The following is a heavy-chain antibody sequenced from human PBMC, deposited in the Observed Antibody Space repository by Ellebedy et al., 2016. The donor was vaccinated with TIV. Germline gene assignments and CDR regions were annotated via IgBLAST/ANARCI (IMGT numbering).Heavy chain of an antibody. J-gene: IGHJ4*02. CDR3: AKLDSSGYYYGRFDY. Sequence: GESLKISCGASGFSFSNFAMTWVRQAPGKGLEWVSSISASDISTVYADSVRGRVTISRDNSRNTLYLQMDSLRADDTAVYYCAKLDSSGYYYGRFDYWGQGTLVTVSS. CDR2: ISASDIST. D-gene: IGHD3-22*01. V-gene: IGHV3-23*01. CDR1: GFSFSNFA.